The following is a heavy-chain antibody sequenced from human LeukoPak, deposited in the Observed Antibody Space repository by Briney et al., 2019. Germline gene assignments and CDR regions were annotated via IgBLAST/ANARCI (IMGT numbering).Heavy chain of an antibody. V-gene: IGHV3-21*06. D-gene: IGHD2-15*01. J-gene: IGHJ4*02. CDR2: ISSSSSNI. CDR3: ATDRSPRRFDY. CDR1: GFIFSSYS. Sequence: GGSVRLSCAASGFIFSSYSMNWVRQAPGKGLEWVSSISSSSSNIYYADSVKGRFTISRDNAKNSLYLQMNSLRAEDTAVYYCATDRSPRRFDYWGQGTLVTVSS.